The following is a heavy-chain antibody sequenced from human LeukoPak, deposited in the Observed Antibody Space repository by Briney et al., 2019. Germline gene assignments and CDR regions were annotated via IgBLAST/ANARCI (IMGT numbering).Heavy chain of an antibody. CDR2: LNTNTGNP. Sequence: ASVKVSCKASGYTFTSYAMNWVRQAPGQGLEWMGWLNTNTGNPTYAQGFTGRFVFSLDTSVSTAYLQISSLKAEDTAVYYCARLSLVWGSYRSDYNWFDPWGQGTLVTVSS. CDR1: GYTFTSYA. CDR3: ARLSLVWGSYRSDYNWFDP. V-gene: IGHV7-4-1*02. D-gene: IGHD3-16*02. J-gene: IGHJ5*02.